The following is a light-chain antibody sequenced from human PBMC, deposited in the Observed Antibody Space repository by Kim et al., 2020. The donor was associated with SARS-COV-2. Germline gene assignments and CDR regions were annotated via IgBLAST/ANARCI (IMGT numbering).Light chain of an antibody. V-gene: IGLV3-1*01. CDR2: QDA. Sequence: SYELTQPPSVSVSPGQTASITCSGDKLDDKYVAWYQQKPGQSPVLIIYQDAKRSSGIPERFSGSNSGSTATLTISGTQALDEADYYCQAWDSGTAGVFGGGTQLTVL. CDR3: QAWDSGTAGV. CDR1: KLDDKY. J-gene: IGLJ3*02.